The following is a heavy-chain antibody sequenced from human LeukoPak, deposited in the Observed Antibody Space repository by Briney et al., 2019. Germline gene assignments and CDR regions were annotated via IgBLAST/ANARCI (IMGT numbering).Heavy chain of an antibody. Sequence: GGSLRLSCAASGFTFSTYAMTWVRQSPGKGLEWVSGISGSGGSTYYADSVKGRFTISRDNSKNTLYLQMSSLRAEDTAVYYCAKDRPPDWWGQGTLVTVSS. CDR2: ISGSGGST. CDR3: AKDRPPDW. CDR1: GFTFSTYA. J-gene: IGHJ4*02. V-gene: IGHV3-23*01.